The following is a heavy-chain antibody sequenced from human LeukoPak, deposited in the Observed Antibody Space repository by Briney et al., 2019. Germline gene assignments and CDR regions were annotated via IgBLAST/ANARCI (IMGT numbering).Heavy chain of an antibody. CDR3: ARDQSGSYYGY. V-gene: IGHV3-21*01. D-gene: IGHD1-26*01. CDR1: GFTVSSNY. CDR2: ISSSSSYI. J-gene: IGHJ4*02. Sequence: GGSLRLSCAASGFTVSSNYMSWVRQAPGKGLEWVSSISSSSSYIYYADSVKGRFTISRDNAKNSLYLQMNSLRAEDTAVYYCARDQSGSYYGYWGQGTLVTVSS.